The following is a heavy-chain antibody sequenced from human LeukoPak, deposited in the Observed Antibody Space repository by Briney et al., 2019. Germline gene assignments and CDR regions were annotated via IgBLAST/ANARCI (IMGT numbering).Heavy chain of an antibody. Sequence: PGGSLRLSCAASGFTFSSYAMSWVRQAPGKGLEWVSAISGSGGSTYYADSVKGRFTISRDNSKNTLYLQMNSLRAEDTAVYYCAKASSSGWYGPPSFDYWGQGTLVTVSS. J-gene: IGHJ4*02. CDR3: AKASSSGWYGPPSFDY. D-gene: IGHD6-19*01. CDR2: ISGSGGST. V-gene: IGHV3-23*01. CDR1: GFTFSSYA.